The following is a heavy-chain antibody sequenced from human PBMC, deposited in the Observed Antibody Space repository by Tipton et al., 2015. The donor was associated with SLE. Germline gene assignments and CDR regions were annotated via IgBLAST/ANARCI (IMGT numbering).Heavy chain of an antibody. D-gene: IGHD1/OR15-1a*01. CDR2: IYGGGGA. CDR3: ARDAAGTLFFDH. V-gene: IGHV4-4*07. J-gene: IGHJ4*02. CDR1: GGSLSSYY. Sequence: TLSLTCTVSGGSLSSYYWSWIRQPAGKGLEWIGRIYGGGGANYNPPLKTRAPLSVDRSTDQISRKRSSVTAADTAVYYCARDAAGTLFFDHWGQGILVTVSS.